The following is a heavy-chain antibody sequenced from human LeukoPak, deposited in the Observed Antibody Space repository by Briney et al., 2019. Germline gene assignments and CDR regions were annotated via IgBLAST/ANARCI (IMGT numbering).Heavy chain of an antibody. CDR3: AKQLGYCSDGSCYFPY. V-gene: IGHV3-23*01. CDR2: ISNNGGYT. CDR1: GFTVDSNY. J-gene: IGHJ4*02. Sequence: HPGGSLRLSCAASGFTVDSNYLSWVRQAPGKGLEWVSAISNNGGYTYYADSVQGRFTISRDNSKSTLCLQMNSLRAEDTAVYYCAKQLGYCSDGSCYFPYWGQGTLVTVSS. D-gene: IGHD2-15*01.